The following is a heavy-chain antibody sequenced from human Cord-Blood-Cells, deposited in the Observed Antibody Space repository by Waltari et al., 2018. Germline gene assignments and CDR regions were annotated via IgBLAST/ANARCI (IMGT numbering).Heavy chain of an antibody. J-gene: IGHJ4*02. V-gene: IGHV3-53*01. CDR2: IYSGGST. D-gene: IGHD6-13*01. Sequence: EVQLVESGGGLIQPGGSLRLSCAASGFTVSSNYMSLVRQAPGKGLEWVSVIYSGGSTYYADSVKGRFTISRDNSKNTLYLQMNSLRAEDTAVYYCATPGIAAAGTLYYFDYWGQGTLVTVSS. CDR3: ATPGIAAAGTLYYFDY. CDR1: GFTVSSNY.